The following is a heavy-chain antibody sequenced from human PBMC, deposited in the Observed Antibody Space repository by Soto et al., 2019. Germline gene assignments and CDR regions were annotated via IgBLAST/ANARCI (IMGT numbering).Heavy chain of an antibody. J-gene: IGHJ5*02. D-gene: IGHD5-18*01. CDR3: AKDLLDGDSYGYPGGGWFDP. V-gene: IGHV3-23*01. CDR1: GFTFSSYA. Sequence: PGGSLRLSCAASGFTFSSYAMSWVRQAPGKGLEWVSAISGSGGSTYYADSVKGRFTISRDNSKNTLYLQMNSLRAEDTAVYYCAKDLLDGDSYGYPGGGWFDPWGQGTLVTVAS. CDR2: ISGSGGST.